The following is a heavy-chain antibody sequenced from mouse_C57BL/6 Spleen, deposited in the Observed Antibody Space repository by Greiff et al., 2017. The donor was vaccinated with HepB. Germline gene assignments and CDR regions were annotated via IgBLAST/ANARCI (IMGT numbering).Heavy chain of an antibody. J-gene: IGHJ4*01. CDR3: ARRDDGYGAMDY. CDR1: GYAFSSYW. Sequence: VQLQQSGAELVKPGASVKISCKASGYAFSSYWMNWVKQRPGKGLEWIGQIYPGDGDTNYNGKFKGKATLTADKSSSTAYMQLSSLTSEDSAVYFCARRDDGYGAMDYWGQGTSVTVSS. D-gene: IGHD2-3*01. CDR2: IYPGDGDT. V-gene: IGHV1-80*01.